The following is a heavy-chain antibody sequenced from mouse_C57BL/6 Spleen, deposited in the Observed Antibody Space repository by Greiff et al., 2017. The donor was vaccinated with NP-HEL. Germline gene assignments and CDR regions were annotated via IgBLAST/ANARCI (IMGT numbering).Heavy chain of an antibody. CDR2: IDPSDSET. CDR3: ASGGYGSTHYYAMDY. D-gene: IGHD1-1*01. J-gene: IGHJ4*01. V-gene: IGHV1-52*01. CDR1: GYTFTSYW. Sequence: QVQLQQPGAELVRPGSSVKLSCKASGYTFTSYWMHWVKQRPIQGLEWIGNIDPSDSETHYNQKFKDKATLTVDKSSSTAYMQLSSLTSEDSAVYYCASGGYGSTHYYAMDYWGQGTSVTVSS.